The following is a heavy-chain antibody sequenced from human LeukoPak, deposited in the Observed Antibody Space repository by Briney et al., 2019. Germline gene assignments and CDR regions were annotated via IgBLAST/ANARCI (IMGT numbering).Heavy chain of an antibody. V-gene: IGHV4-38-2*02. CDR1: GYSISSGYY. J-gene: IGHJ4*02. Sequence: SETLSLTCTVSGYSISSGYYWGWIRQPPGKGLEWIGSIYHSGSTYYNPSLKSRVTISVDTSKNQFSLKLSSVTAADTAVYYCARAPGGYAYFDYWGQGTLVTVSS. CDR2: IYHSGST. D-gene: IGHD5-12*01. CDR3: ARAPGGYAYFDY.